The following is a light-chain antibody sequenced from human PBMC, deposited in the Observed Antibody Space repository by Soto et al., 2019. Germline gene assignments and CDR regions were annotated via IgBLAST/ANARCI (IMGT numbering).Light chain of an antibody. CDR3: QQLNSYPPELT. CDR2: PRS. J-gene: IGKJ4*01. Sequence: DIQLTQSPSFLSASVGDRVTITCRASQGISSYLALYQQKPGKGPKLLIYPRSTLQSGAPTRFSGSGSGTEFTLTISSLQSEDFATYYCQQLNSYPPELTFGGGTKVEIK. CDR1: QGISSY. V-gene: IGKV1-9*01.